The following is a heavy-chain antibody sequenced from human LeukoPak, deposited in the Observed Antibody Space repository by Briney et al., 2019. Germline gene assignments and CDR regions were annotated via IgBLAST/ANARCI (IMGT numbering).Heavy chain of an antibody. J-gene: IGHJ4*02. Sequence: ASVKVSCKASVYTFTSYDINWVRQATGQGLEWMGWMNTNSGNTGYAQKFQGRVTMTRNTSITTAYMELSSLRSEDTAVYYCARSRWGDFDYWGQGILVTVSS. CDR1: VYTFTSYD. CDR2: MNTNSGNT. V-gene: IGHV1-8*01. D-gene: IGHD3-16*01. CDR3: ARSRWGDFDY.